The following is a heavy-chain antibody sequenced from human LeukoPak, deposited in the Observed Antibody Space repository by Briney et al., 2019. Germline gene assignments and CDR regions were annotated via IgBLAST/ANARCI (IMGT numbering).Heavy chain of an antibody. J-gene: IGHJ4*02. CDR3: TTGTTYYET. V-gene: IGHV3-15*01. CDR1: GFTFSNAW. D-gene: IGHD2/OR15-2a*01. Sequence: GGSLRLSCAASGFTFSNAWMSWVRQAPGKGLEWVSRIKSKTDGGTTDYAAPVKGRFTISRDDSKNTLYLQMNSLKTEDTAVYYCTTGTTYYETWGQGTLVTVSS. CDR2: IKSKTDGGTT.